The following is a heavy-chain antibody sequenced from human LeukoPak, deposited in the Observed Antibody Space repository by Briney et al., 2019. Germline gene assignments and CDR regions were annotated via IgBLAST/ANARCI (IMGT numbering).Heavy chain of an antibody. J-gene: IGHJ4*02. D-gene: IGHD3-16*02. CDR2: IIPIFGTA. CDR1: GGTFSSYA. Sequence: SVKVSCKASGGTFSSYAISWVRQAPGQGLEWMGGIIPIFGTANYAQKFQGRVTITADESTSTAYMELSSLRSEDTAVYYCARDLAVITFGGVIVTGPRGDYWGQGTLVTVSS. CDR3: ARDLAVITFGGVIVTGPRGDY. V-gene: IGHV1-69*01.